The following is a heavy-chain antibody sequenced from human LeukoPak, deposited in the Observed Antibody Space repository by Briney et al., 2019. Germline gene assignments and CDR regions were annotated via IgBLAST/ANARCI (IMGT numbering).Heavy chain of an antibody. CDR3: ARDSSVIANDY. Sequence: SETLSLTCTVSGYSISSGYYWGWIRQPPGKGLEWIGSIYHSGSTYYNPSLKSRVTISVDTSKNQFSLKLSSVTAADTAVYYCARDSSVIANDYWGQGTLVTVSS. CDR1: GYSISSGYY. CDR2: IYHSGST. D-gene: IGHD3-16*02. V-gene: IGHV4-38-2*02. J-gene: IGHJ4*02.